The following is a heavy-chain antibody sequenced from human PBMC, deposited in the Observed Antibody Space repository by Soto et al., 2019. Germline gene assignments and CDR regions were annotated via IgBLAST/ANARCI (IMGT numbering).Heavy chain of an antibody. CDR2: MNPNSGNT. V-gene: IGHV1-8*01. J-gene: IGHJ4*02. CDR1: GYTFTSYD. D-gene: IGHD3-16*01. CDR3: ARGRSPSRVTYYDYIWGSISGSDY. Sequence: GASVKVSCKASGYTFTSYDMNWVRQATGQRLERKGWMNPNSGNTGYAQKFQGRVNMTRNTSISTAYMELSSLRSEDTAVYYCARGRSPSRVTYYDYIWGSISGSDYWGQGTLLTVSS.